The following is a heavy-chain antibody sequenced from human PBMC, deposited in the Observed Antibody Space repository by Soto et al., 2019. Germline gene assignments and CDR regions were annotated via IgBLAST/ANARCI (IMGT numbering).Heavy chain of an antibody. V-gene: IGHV3-74*01. J-gene: IGHJ3*02. CDR1: GFTFSSYW. CDR3: VSGGYVHDCDI. CDR2: MNNDGSYT. D-gene: IGHD2-21*01. Sequence: EVQLVESGGGLVQPGGTLRLSCAASGFTFSSYWMYWVRQAPGKGLEWVSHMNNDGSYTIYAESVKGRFTFSRDNAMNTLYLQMNSLRAEDTAVYYCVSGGYVHDCDIWGQGTMVTVAS.